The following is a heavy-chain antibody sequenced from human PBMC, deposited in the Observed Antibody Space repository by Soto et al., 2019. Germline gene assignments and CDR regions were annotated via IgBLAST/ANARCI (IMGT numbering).Heavy chain of an antibody. V-gene: IGHV3-23*01. CDR3: AKLPVITASYYNQGRDF. CDR2: ISGSGIST. J-gene: IGHJ6*02. CDR1: GFPFSTYP. Sequence: GGSLRISCAASGFPFSTYPMNLVRQAPGKGLVWVSGISGSGISTFYADSVKGRSTISRDNSNNTVFLQMNSLRAEDTAVYYCAKLPVITASYYNQGRDFWGQGTTVTVSS.